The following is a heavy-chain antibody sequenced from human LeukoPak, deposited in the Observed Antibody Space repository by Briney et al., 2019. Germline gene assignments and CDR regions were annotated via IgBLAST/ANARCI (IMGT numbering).Heavy chain of an antibody. CDR2: INDSETP. CDR3: ARQSRSNSWFSGGPKALNWFDS. CDR1: GGSFSGYY. J-gene: IGHJ5*01. V-gene: IGHV4-34*01. D-gene: IGHD6-13*01. Sequence: PSETLSLTCAVYGGSFSGYYWSWIRQPPGPGLEWIGEINDSETPFYNPSLKSRLAISVDPSKNQFSVKLNSATAADTALYYCARQSRSNSWFSGGPKALNWFDSWAQGTLVTVSS.